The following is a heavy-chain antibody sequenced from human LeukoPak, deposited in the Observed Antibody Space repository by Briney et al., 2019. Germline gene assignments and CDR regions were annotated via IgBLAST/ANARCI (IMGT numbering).Heavy chain of an antibody. CDR1: GFTFSSYA. CDR3: ARDGYYYDSSGDLDY. V-gene: IGHV3-23*01. CDR2: ISGSGGST. D-gene: IGHD3-22*01. Sequence: PGGSLRLSCAASGFTFSSYAMSWVRQAPGKGLEWVSAISGSGGSTYYADSVKGRFTISRDNSKNTLYLQMNSLRAEDTAVYYCARDGYYYDSSGDLDYWGQGTLVTVSS. J-gene: IGHJ4*02.